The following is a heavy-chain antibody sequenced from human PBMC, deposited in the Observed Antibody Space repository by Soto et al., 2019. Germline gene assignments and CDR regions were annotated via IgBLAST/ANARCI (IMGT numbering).Heavy chain of an antibody. J-gene: IGHJ4*02. CDR3: AREGRSAAPQAGFDL. D-gene: IGHD3-10*01. CDR1: GNSISTGAYY. CDR2: IFYSGNT. Sequence: QVQLQESGPGLLKPSQTLSLTCTVSGNSISTGAYYWSWLRQHPVKGLEWIGHIFYSGNTHYSPSLESRVTISLDTSKNQFSIKLTSVTVADTAVYYCAREGRSAAPQAGFDLWGQGTLVTVSS. V-gene: IGHV4-31*03.